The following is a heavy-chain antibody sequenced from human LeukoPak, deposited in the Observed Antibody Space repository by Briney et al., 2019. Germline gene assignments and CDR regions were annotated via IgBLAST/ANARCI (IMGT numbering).Heavy chain of an antibody. V-gene: IGHV4-39*07. CDR2: IYYSGST. CDR3: ARDQIVVVPAAPDYYYMDV. Sequence: SETLSLTCTVSGGSISSSSYYWGWIRQPPGKGLEWIGSIYYSGSTYYNPSLKSRVTISVDTSKNQFSLKLSSVTAADTAVYYCARDQIVVVPAAPDYYYMDVWGIGTTVTVSS. CDR1: GGSISSSSYY. J-gene: IGHJ6*03. D-gene: IGHD2-2*01.